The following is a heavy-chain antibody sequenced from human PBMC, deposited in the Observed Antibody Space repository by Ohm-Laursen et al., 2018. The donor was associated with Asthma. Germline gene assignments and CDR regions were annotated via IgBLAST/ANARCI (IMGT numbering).Heavy chain of an antibody. D-gene: IGHD3-22*01. Sequence: SLRLSCAASGFTFSSYAMHWVRQAPGKGLEYVSAISSNGGSTYYADSVKGRFTISRDNSKNTLYLQMNSLRAEDTAVYYCARDRGYYDSSGYFDYWGQGTLVTVSS. CDR2: ISSNGGST. J-gene: IGHJ4*02. V-gene: IGHV3-64*04. CDR3: ARDRGYYDSSGYFDY. CDR1: GFTFSSYA.